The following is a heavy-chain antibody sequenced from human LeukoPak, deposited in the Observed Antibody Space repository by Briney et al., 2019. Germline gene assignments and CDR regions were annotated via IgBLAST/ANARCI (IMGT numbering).Heavy chain of an antibody. Sequence: SETLSLTCSVSGGSISSISYYWGWIRQPPGKGLEWIGNVDYSGTTYYNPSLKSRVTISVDTSKNQFSLKLTSVTAADTAVYYCARRGRVEYSSSSYGFDIWGQGTMVTVSS. CDR3: ARRGRVEYSSSSYGFDI. CDR2: VDYSGTT. J-gene: IGHJ3*02. CDR1: GGSISSISYY. V-gene: IGHV4-39*01. D-gene: IGHD6-6*01.